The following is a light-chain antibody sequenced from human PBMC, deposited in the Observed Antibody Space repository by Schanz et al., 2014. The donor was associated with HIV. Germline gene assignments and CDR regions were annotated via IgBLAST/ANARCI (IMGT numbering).Light chain of an antibody. V-gene: IGKV3-20*01. CDR3: QQYSDWPPST. CDR2: GAS. CDR1: QSVSSNY. J-gene: IGKJ2*01. Sequence: EIVLTQSPGTLSLSPGERATLSCRASQSVSSNYLAWYQQKPGQAPRLLIYGASSRATGIPVRFSGRGSGTEFTLTISGLQSEDFALYYCQQYSDWPPSTFGQGTKVEIK.